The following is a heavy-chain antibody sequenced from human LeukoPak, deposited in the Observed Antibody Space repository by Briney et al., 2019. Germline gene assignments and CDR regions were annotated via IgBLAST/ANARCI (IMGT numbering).Heavy chain of an antibody. CDR2: IYPGDSDT. CDR1: GYSFTNYW. J-gene: IGHJ5*02. D-gene: IGHD2-2*01. CDR3: ARMGSSTHFLRRFDP. V-gene: IGHV5-51*03. Sequence: KPGESLKISCKGSGYSFTNYWIGWMRQMPGKGLECMGIIYPGDSDTRYSPSFQGQVTISVDKSISTAYVQWSSLKASDSAMYYCARMGSSTHFLRRFDPWGQGTLVTVSS.